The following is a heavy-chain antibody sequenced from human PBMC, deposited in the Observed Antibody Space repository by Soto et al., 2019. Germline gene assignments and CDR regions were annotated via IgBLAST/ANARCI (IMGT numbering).Heavy chain of an antibody. CDR3: ARDQTGITTAGGGRIDH. Sequence: QVQLVESGGGVGQPGRSLRLSCAASGFTFSTHAMHWVRQAPGKWLECVAIVSFDGSNKYYADSVKGRFTISRDNSKNTLYLQMSGLTPEDTAFYYCARDQTGITTAGGGRIDHWGQGTLVTVSS. V-gene: IGHV3-30-3*01. D-gene: IGHD6-13*01. CDR2: VSFDGSNK. CDR1: GFTFSTHA. J-gene: IGHJ4*02.